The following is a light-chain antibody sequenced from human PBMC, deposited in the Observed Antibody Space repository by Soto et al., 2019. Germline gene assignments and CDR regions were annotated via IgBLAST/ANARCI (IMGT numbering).Light chain of an antibody. CDR2: AAS. CDR3: QQYKSWRT. CDR1: QSIDSK. J-gene: IGKJ1*01. Sequence: IVMTQSPATLSVSPGERATLFCRAGQSIDSKLAWYQQRPGQAPRLLIYAASTRATAIPARFSGSESVTEFTLTISGLQSEDFGVYYCQQYKSWRTFGQGTNVEIK. V-gene: IGKV3-15*01.